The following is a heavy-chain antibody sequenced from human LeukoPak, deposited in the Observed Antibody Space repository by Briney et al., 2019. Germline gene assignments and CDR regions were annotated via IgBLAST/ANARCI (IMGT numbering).Heavy chain of an antibody. D-gene: IGHD3-10*01. J-gene: IGHJ6*03. V-gene: IGHV4-4*09. CDR2: IYTSGST. Sequence: SETLSLTCTVSGGSISSYYWSWIRQPPGKGLEWIGYIYTSGSTNYNPSLKSRVTISVDTSKNQFSLNLSSVTAADTAVYYCARGIFGYYYGSGTPNYYMDVWGKGTTVTVSS. CDR3: ARGIFGYYYGSGTPNYYMDV. CDR1: GGSISSYY.